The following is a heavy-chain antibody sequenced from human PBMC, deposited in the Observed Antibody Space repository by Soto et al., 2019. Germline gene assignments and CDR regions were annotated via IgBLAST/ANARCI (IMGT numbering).Heavy chain of an antibody. V-gene: IGHV3-23*01. Sequence: EVQLLESGGGLVQPGGSLRLSCAASGFTFSSYAMSWVRQAPGKGLEWVSAIRGSGGSTYYADSVKGRFTISRDNSQNTLYLQRDSLRAEDTAVYYCAKDRGCSWYESVDYWGQGTLVTVAS. J-gene: IGHJ4*02. D-gene: IGHD6-13*01. CDR2: IRGSGGST. CDR3: AKDRGCSWYESVDY. CDR1: GFTFSSYA.